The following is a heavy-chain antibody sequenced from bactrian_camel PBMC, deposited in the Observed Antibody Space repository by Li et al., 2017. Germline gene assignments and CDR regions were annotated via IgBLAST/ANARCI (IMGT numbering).Heavy chain of an antibody. CDR1: GLTFDDTS. J-gene: IGHJ4*01. Sequence: VQLVESGGGLVQAGGSLRLSCSVVGLTFDDTSLGWFRQAPGKERELVSNIQIDGSTTYADSVKGRFTISRDNAKDTVYLQMNSLKPEDTAIYSCAAGVYYTLPYWGQGTQVTVS. D-gene: IGHD2*01. CDR2: NIQIDGST. CDR3: AAGVYYTLPY. V-gene: IGHV3S66*01.